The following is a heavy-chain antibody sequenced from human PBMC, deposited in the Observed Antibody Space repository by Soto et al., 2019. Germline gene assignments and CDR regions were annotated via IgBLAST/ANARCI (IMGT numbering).Heavy chain of an antibody. V-gene: IGHV3-9*01. Sequence: EVQLVESGGGLVQSGRSLRLSCAASGFRFDDYAMDWVRQAPGKGLEWLSGISWNHVTTGYADSVKGRFTISRDNAKNSQILQMNRLKTEDTAEYYSSIDMDAHVTTVAYVDNWGQGTQVTVSS. CDR2: ISWNHVTT. D-gene: IGHD4-17*01. J-gene: IGHJ4*02. CDR1: GFRFDDYA. CDR3: SIDMDAHVTTVAYVDN.